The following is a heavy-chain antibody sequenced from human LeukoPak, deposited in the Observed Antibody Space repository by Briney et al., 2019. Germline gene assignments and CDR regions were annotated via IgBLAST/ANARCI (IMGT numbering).Heavy chain of an antibody. CDR3: ARGMYGTYYDILSGYSHPPFDY. D-gene: IGHD3-9*01. Sequence: ASVKVSCKASGYTFTGYYMHWVRQAPGQGLEWMGWINPNSGGTNYAQKFQGWVTMTRDTSISTAYMELSRLRSDDTAVYYCARGMYGTYYDILSGYSHPPFDYWGQGTLVTVSS. CDR1: GYTFTGYY. CDR2: INPNSGGT. V-gene: IGHV1-2*04. J-gene: IGHJ4*02.